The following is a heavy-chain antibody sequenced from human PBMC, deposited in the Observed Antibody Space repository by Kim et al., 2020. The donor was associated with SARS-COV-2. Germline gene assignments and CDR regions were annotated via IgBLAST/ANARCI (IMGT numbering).Heavy chain of an antibody. Sequence: ASVKVSCKASGYTFTNHYIHWVRQAPGQGLEWLGWINTNYGGTNSAQKFQGRVTMTRDTSISTAYMELISLRSDDTAIYYCARDRRIVVVPPVMTYYTAMDVWGRGTTVTVSS. V-gene: IGHV1-2*02. CDR3: ARDRRIVVVPPVMTYYTAMDV. CDR1: GYTFTNHY. CDR2: INTNYGGT. J-gene: IGHJ6*02. D-gene: IGHD2-2*01.